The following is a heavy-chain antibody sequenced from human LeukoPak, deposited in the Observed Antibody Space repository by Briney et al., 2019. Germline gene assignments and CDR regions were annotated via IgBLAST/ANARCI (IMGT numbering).Heavy chain of an antibody. CDR1: GYSISSGYY. D-gene: IGHD2-15*01. CDR3: ARDRNVVVVAATNWFDP. V-gene: IGHV4-38-2*02. CDR2: IYQSGST. Sequence: SETLSLTCTVSGYSISSGYYWGWIRQPPGKGLEWIGSIYQSGSTYYNPSLKSRVTISVDTSKNQFSLKLSSVTAADTAVYYCARDRNVVVVAATNWFDPWGQGTLVSVSS. J-gene: IGHJ5*02.